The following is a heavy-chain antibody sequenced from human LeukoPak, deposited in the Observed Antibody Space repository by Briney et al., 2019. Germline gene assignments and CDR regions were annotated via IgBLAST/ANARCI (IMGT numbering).Heavy chain of an antibody. CDR3: AKGGSYAPLDS. D-gene: IGHD1-26*01. V-gene: IGHV3-23*01. J-gene: IGHJ4*02. CDR2: INNGGDDT. CDR1: GFTFSSYA. Sequence: GGSLRLSCAASGFTFSSYAMTWVRQAPGKGLEWVSAINNGGDDTIYTDSVRGRFTISGDNSKNTLYLQMNSLRADDTAVYFCAKGGSYAPLDSWGQGTLVTVSS.